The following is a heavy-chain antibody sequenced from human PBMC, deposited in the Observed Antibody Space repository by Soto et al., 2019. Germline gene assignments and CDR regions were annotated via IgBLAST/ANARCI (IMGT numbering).Heavy chain of an antibody. V-gene: IGHV4-39*01. J-gene: IGHJ5*02. CDR2: IYYSGTT. CDR1: GVSISSSSYY. D-gene: IGHD3-22*01. Sequence: PSETLSLTCTVSGVSISSSSYYWGWIRQPPGKGLEWIGTIYYSGTTYYNPSLKSRVTISVDTSKNQFSLKLSSVTAADTAVYYCARLYYYDSSGYYPTLPFDPWGQGTLVTVSS. CDR3: ARLYYYDSSGYYPTLPFDP.